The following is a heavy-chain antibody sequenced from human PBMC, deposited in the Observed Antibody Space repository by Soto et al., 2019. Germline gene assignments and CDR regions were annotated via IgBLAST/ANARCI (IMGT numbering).Heavy chain of an antibody. V-gene: IGHV3-9*01. Sequence: GVSLRLSCAASGFTFDDYAMHWLRQAPWKGLEWVSGIRWNSGRIGVADSVKRRITISRENAKTSLYLQINSLRAEDTALSYCAKGRGHHFYGMEDRRQETTENVSS. CDR2: IRWNSGRI. CDR1: GFTFDDYA. CDR3: AKGRGHHFYGMED. J-gene: IGHJ6*02.